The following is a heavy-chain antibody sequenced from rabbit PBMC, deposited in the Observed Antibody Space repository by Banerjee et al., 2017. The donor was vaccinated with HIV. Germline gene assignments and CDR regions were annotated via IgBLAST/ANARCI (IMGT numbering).Heavy chain of an antibody. J-gene: IGHJ4*01. CDR2: INVVTGKA. CDR1: GFSFSNKAV. Sequence: QEQLVESGGGLVQPGGSLKLSCTASGFSFSNKAVMCWVRQAPGKGLEWIACINVVTGKAVYASWAKGRFTFSKTSSTTVTLQMTSLTAADTATYFCARDLPGVIGWNFGWWGPDTLVTVS. V-gene: IGHV1S45*01. CDR3: ARDLPGVIGWNFGW. D-gene: IGHD1-1*01.